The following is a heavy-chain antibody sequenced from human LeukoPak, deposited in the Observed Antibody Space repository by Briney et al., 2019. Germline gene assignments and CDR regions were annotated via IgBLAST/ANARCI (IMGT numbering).Heavy chain of an antibody. J-gene: IGHJ4*02. D-gene: IGHD4-17*01. V-gene: IGHV1-46*01. Sequence: ASVKVSCKASGYTFTSYYIHWVRQAPGQGLEWMGVINPSGGSTSYAQQFQGRVTMTRDMSISTAYMGLSRLRSDDTAVYYCAREMTTVTTQTSFDYWGQGTLVTVSS. CDR1: GYTFTSYY. CDR3: AREMTTVTTQTSFDY. CDR2: INPSGGST.